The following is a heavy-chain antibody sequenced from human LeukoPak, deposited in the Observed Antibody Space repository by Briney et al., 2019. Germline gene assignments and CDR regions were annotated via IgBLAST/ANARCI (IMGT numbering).Heavy chain of an antibody. CDR2: INHSGST. Sequence: PSETLSLTCAVYGGPFSEYYWSWIRQPPGKGLEWIGEINHSGSTNYNPSLKSRVTILLDKSKNQFSLKLSSVTAADTAVYNCARGFDYSRYYGMDVWGQGTTVTVSS. D-gene: IGHD4-11*01. CDR1: GGPFSEYY. V-gene: IGHV4-34*01. J-gene: IGHJ6*02. CDR3: ARGFDYSRYYGMDV.